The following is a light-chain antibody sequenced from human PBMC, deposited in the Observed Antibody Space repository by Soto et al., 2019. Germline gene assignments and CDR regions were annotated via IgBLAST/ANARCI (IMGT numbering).Light chain of an antibody. CDR1: QYINSN. Sequence: EFMMTQSPATLSVSQGERATLFCRASQYINSNLAWYQQKPGQAPRLLMYIASTRASGTPARFSGGGSGTEFTLTISSLQSEDFAVYYCQQYNSWPRTFGQGTKVDIK. V-gene: IGKV3-15*01. J-gene: IGKJ1*01. CDR2: IAS. CDR3: QQYNSWPRT.